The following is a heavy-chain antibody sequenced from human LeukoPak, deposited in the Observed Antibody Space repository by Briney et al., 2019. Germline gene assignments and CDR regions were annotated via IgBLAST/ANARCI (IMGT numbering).Heavy chain of an antibody. V-gene: IGHV1-46*01. Sequence: ASVKVSCKASGYTFTSYYMHWVRQAPGQGLEWMGIINPSGGSTSYAQKFQGRVTMTRDTSTSTVYMELSSLRSEDTAVHYCASAGIVLLWFGEFEYWGQGTLVTVSS. CDR1: GYTFTSYY. J-gene: IGHJ4*02. CDR3: ASAGIVLLWFGEFEY. CDR2: INPSGGST. D-gene: IGHD3-10*01.